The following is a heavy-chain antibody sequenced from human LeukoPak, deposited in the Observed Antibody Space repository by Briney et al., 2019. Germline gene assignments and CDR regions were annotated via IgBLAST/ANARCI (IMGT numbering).Heavy chain of an antibody. D-gene: IGHD3-10*01. V-gene: IGHV4-4*02. CDR1: GGSISSSNW. Sequence: SGTLSLTCAVSGGSISSSNWWSWVRQPPGKGLEWIGEIYHSGSTNYNPSLKSRVTIAVDKSKNQFSLKLSSVTAADTAVYYCARDPTMVRGPSMDVWGKGTTVTVSS. CDR3: ARDPTMVRGPSMDV. J-gene: IGHJ6*04. CDR2: IYHSGST.